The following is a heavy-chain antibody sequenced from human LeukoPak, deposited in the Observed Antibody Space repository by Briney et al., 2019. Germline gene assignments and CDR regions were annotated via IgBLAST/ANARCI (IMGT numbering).Heavy chain of an antibody. CDR2: IYYSGST. D-gene: IGHD6-19*01. Sequence: GSLRLSCAASRFTVSSNYMTWVRQAPGKGLEWIGSIYYSGSTYYNPSLKSRVTISVDTSKNQFSLKLSSVTAADTAVYYCARREQWLPLGFDYWGQGTLVTVSS. J-gene: IGHJ4*02. CDR1: RFTVSSNY. CDR3: ARREQWLPLGFDY. V-gene: IGHV4-39*01.